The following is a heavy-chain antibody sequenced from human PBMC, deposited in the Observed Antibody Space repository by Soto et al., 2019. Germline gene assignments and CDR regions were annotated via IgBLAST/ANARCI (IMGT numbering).Heavy chain of an antibody. Sequence: GASVKVSCKASGYTFTGYYMHWVRQAPGQGLEWMGWINPNSGGTNYAQKFQGWVTMTRDTSISTAYMELSRLRSDDTAVYYCARGPGPDFWSGYSWYYYYGMDVWGQGTTVTVSS. CDR2: INPNSGGT. CDR3: ARGPGPDFWSGYSWYYYYGMDV. J-gene: IGHJ6*02. V-gene: IGHV1-2*04. CDR1: GYTFTGYY. D-gene: IGHD3-3*01.